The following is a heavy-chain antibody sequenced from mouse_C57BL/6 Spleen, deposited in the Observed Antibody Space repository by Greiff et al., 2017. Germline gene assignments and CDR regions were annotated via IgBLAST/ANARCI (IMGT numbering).Heavy chain of an antibody. Sequence: QVQLKQSGAELARPGASVKLSCKASGYTFTSYGISWVKQRTGQGLEWIGEIYPRSGNTYYNEKFKGKATLTADKSSSTAYMELRSLTSEDSAVYFCARRSGSSYYFDYWGQGTTRTVSS. J-gene: IGHJ2*01. CDR3: ARRSGSSYYFDY. CDR2: IYPRSGNT. CDR1: GYTFTSYG. V-gene: IGHV1-81*01. D-gene: IGHD1-1*01.